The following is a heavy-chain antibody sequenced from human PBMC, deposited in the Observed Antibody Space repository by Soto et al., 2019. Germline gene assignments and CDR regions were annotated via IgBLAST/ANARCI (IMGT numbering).Heavy chain of an antibody. CDR3: ARDYRITMIVVVKSHWFDP. Sequence: GASVKVSCKASGYTFTSYGISWVRQAPGQGLEWMGWISAYNGNTNYAQKLQGRVTMTTDTSTSTAYMELRSLRSDDTAVYYCARDYRITMIVVVKSHWFDPWGQGTLVTVSS. V-gene: IGHV1-18*01. J-gene: IGHJ5*02. CDR1: GYTFTSYG. CDR2: ISAYNGNT. D-gene: IGHD3-22*01.